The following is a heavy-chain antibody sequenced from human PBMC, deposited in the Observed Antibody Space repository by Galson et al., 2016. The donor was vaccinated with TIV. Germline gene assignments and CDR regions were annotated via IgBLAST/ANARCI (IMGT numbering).Heavy chain of an antibody. V-gene: IGHV4-30-4*08. J-gene: IGHJ4*02. CDR1: GGSITSGNHY. Sequence: TLSLTCSVSGGSITSGNHYWSWIRQPPGKGLEWIGYTYNSATTYYNASLKSRVTISVDRSKTLYSLHLSSVTAADTAVYYCARATLGDWSSLPYFFDSWGQGMLVIVAP. CDR3: ARATLGDWSSLPYFFDS. D-gene: IGHD3-16*01. CDR2: TYNSATT.